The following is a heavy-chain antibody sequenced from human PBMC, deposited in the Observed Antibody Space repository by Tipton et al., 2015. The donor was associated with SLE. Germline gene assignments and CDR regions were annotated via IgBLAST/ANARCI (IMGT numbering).Heavy chain of an antibody. J-gene: IGHJ4*02. D-gene: IGHD6-19*01. CDR1: GGSISSSSYY. Sequence: TLSLTCIVSGGSISSSSYYWGWIRQSPGKGLEWIERLSYSGISNYNPSLQGRVSISVDTSKNQFSLTLSSVTAADTAVYYCARELRSGWLYYFDYWGQGTLVSVSS. V-gene: IGHV4-39*07. CDR2: LSYSGIS. CDR3: ARELRSGWLYYFDY.